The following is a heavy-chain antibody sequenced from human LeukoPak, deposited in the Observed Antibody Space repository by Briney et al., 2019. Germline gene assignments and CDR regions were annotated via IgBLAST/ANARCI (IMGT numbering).Heavy chain of an antibody. J-gene: IGHJ6*02. CDR2: FDPEDGET. V-gene: IGHV1-24*01. CDR3: ATEAIFGVDKTYYYYGMDV. CDR1: GYTLTVLS. D-gene: IGHD3-3*01. Sequence: ASVKVSCKVSGYTLTVLSMHWVRQAPGKGLEWMGGFDPEDGETIYAQKFQGRVTMTEDTSTDTAYMELSSLRSEDTAVYYCATEAIFGVDKTYYYYGMDVWGQGTTVTVSS.